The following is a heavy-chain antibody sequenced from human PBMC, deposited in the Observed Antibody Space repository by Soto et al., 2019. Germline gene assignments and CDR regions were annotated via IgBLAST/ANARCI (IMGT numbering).Heavy chain of an antibody. J-gene: IGHJ5*02. V-gene: IGHV4-34*01. CDR2: IYYSGST. Sequence: SETLSLTCAVYGGSFSGYYWSWIRQPPGKGLEWIGIIYYSGSTYYNPSLKSRVTISLDTSKNQFSLKLSSVTAADTAVYYCASLPNGRIVVAWGQGTLVTVSS. CDR3: ASLPNGRIVVA. CDR1: GGSFSGYY. D-gene: IGHD3-22*01.